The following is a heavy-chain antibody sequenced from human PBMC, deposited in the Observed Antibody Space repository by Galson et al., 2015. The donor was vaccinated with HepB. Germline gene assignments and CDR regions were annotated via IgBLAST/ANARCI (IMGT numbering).Heavy chain of an antibody. Sequence: SLRLSCAASGFTFSSYSMNWVRQAPGKGLEWVSSISSSSSYIYYADSVKGRFTISRDNAKNSLYLQMNSLRAEDTAVYYCARGPQYQLLLRLPFDYWGQGTLVTVSS. CDR2: ISSSSSYI. CDR1: GFTFSSYS. J-gene: IGHJ4*02. D-gene: IGHD2-2*01. CDR3: ARGPQYQLLLRLPFDY. V-gene: IGHV3-21*01.